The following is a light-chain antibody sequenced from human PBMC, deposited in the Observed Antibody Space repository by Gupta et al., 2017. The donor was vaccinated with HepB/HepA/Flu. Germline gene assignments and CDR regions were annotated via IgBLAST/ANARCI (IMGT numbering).Light chain of an antibody. Sequence: EIVMTQSPATLSVSPGETATLFCRASQSVNYNLAWYKQRRGQAPRLLLYGISTRATGIPARFSGSGSGTXFTLSIXNLQSEDSALYFCQQYNQWPLTFGXGTQVEIK. J-gene: IGKJ4*01. CDR3: QQYNQWPLT. CDR2: GIS. CDR1: QSVNYN. V-gene: IGKV3-15*01.